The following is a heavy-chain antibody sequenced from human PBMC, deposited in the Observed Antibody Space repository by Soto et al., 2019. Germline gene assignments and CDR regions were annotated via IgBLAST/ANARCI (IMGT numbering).Heavy chain of an antibody. Sequence: GGSLRLSCAASGFAFGSHPMSWVRQAPEKGLEWVAGISDGGDLTYNADSVRGRFTISRDNSRNTLYLQMNSLRAEDTAVYYCARRVIGSSRAFDIWGQGTMVTVSS. CDR1: GFAFGSHP. D-gene: IGHD3-10*01. CDR2: ISDGGDLT. V-gene: IGHV3-23*01. CDR3: ARRVIGSSRAFDI. J-gene: IGHJ3*02.